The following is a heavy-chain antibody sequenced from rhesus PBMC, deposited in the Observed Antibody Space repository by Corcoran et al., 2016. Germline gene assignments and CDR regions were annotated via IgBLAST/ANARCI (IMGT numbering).Heavy chain of an antibody. CDR3: ARRHEYSHYMDFDY. Sequence: QVTLKESGPALVKPTQTLTLTCTFSGFSLSTTGMGVGWSRQPSRKTLEWLAHIYWDDDKRYRTSLKSRLTITKDASQNQVVLTMTHMDPMDTATYYCARRHEYSHYMDFDYWGQGVLVTVSS. D-gene: IGHD4-23*01. V-gene: IGHV2-174*02. CDR1: GFSLSTTGMG. CDR2: IYWDDDK. J-gene: IGHJ4*01.